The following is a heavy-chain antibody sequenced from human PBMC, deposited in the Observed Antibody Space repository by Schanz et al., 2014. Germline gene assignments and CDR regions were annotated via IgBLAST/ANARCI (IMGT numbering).Heavy chain of an antibody. J-gene: IGHJ3*02. Sequence: DVQLVESGGGLVQPGGSLRLSCAASGFTFTTYAMTWVRQAPGKGLEWVSNISPTGSSTYYADSVKGRFTISRDNSKNTLYLQMNSLRAEDTALYYCAKDPHKDYGGKPQALDIWGQGTMVTVSS. D-gene: IGHD4-17*01. V-gene: IGHV3-23*04. CDR1: GFTFTTYA. CDR2: ISPTGSST. CDR3: AKDPHKDYGGKPQALDI.